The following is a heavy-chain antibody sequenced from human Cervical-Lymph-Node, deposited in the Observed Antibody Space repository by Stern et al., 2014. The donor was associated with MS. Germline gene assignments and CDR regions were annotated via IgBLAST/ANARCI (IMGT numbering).Heavy chain of an antibody. CDR3: SRGGAVATSDYYFDY. V-gene: IGHV3-30*01. CDR2: ISYDGSDK. D-gene: IGHD5-12*01. CDR1: GFTFSCHA. J-gene: IGHJ4*02. Sequence: VQLVESGGGVVQPGRSLRLSCAASGFTFSCHAMHWVRQAPGKGLEWVAVISYDGSDKNDADSVKGRFTISRDNSRNTLYLQMNSLRVDDTAVYYCSRGGAVATSDYYFDYWGQGILVTVSS.